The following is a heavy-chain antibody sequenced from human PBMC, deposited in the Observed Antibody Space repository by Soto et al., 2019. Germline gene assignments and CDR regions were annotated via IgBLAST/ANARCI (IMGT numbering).Heavy chain of an antibody. CDR1: GFTFSSYN. V-gene: IGHV3-64D*09. Sequence: GGSLRLSCSVFGFTFSSYNMHWVRQAPGKGLQYISSININGGSTFYADSVKGRFTISRDNSKNTLYLQMRRLTVEDTALYYCVKDSYVEYWGPGTLVTVSS. CDR3: VKDSYVEY. J-gene: IGHJ4*02. CDR2: ININGGST.